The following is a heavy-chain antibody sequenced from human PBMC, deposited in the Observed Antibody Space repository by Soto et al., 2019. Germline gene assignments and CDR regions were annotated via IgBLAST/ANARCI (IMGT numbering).Heavy chain of an antibody. D-gene: IGHD3-10*01. V-gene: IGHV3-33*01. CDR3: ARDYDVLLWFGEPNGMDV. J-gene: IGHJ6*02. CDR1: GVTFSSYG. Sequence: GGSLRLSCAASGVTFSSYGMHWVRQAPGKGLEWVAVIWYDGSNKYYADSVKGRFTISRDNSKNTLYLQMNSLRAEDTAVYYCARDYDVLLWFGEPNGMDVWGQGTTVTGSS. CDR2: IWYDGSNK.